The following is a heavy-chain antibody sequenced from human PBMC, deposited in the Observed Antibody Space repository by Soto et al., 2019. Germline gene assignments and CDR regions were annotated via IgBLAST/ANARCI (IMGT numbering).Heavy chain of an antibody. CDR1: GGTFSRHA. V-gene: IGHV1-69*06. CDR2: IIPFFGTA. Sequence: QVPLVQSGSEVKKPGSSVQVSCKAAGGTFSRHAISWVRQAPGQGLEWMGGIIPFFGTANYAKKFQGRLTVTVDKVTSTAYMEVYSLISEDTPIYYCTRSTPQARSYVQIFDYWGQGALVTVSS. CDR3: TRSTPQARSYVQIFDY. D-gene: IGHD1-1*01. J-gene: IGHJ4*02.